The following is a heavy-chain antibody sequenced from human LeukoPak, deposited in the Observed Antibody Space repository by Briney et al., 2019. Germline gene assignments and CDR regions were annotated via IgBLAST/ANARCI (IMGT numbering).Heavy chain of an antibody. CDR1: GFTFNTHW. D-gene: IGHD2-15*01. V-gene: IGHV3-74*01. Sequence: PGGSLRLSCAASGFTFNTHWMHWVRQAPGKGLVWVSRINTDGRTTDYADSVKGRFTISRDNSKNTLYLQMNSLRAEDTAVYYCARNVDNWNYADYWGQGTLVTVSS. CDR2: INTDGRTT. CDR3: ARNVDNWNYADY. J-gene: IGHJ4*02.